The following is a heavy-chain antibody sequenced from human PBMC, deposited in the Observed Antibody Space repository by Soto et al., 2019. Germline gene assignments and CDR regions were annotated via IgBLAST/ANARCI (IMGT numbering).Heavy chain of an antibody. J-gene: IGHJ3*02. V-gene: IGHV5-51*01. Sequence: GESLKISCKGSGYSFTSYWIGWVRQMPGKGLEWVGIIYPGDSVTRYSPSFEGQVTMSADKSISTAYLQWSSLKASDNAMYYCARLKVGYDSASPRPFDIWGQGTMVT. CDR3: ARLKVGYDSASPRPFDI. CDR1: GYSFTSYW. D-gene: IGHD2-8*02. CDR2: IYPGDSVT.